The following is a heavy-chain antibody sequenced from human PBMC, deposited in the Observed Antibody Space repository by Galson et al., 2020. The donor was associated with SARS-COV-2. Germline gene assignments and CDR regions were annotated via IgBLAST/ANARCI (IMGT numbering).Heavy chain of an antibody. J-gene: IGHJ4*02. D-gene: IGHD3-16*01. V-gene: IGHV4-59*08. CDR1: GGSISSYY. CDR3: ASLGVYDYVWGSYPNGGFDY. CDR2: IYYSGST. Sequence: ETSETLSLTCTVSGGSISSYYWSWIRQPPGKGLEWIGYIYYSGSTNYNPSLKSRVTISVDTSKNQFSLKLSSVTAADTAVYYCASLGVYDYVWGSYPNGGFDYWGQGTLVTVSS.